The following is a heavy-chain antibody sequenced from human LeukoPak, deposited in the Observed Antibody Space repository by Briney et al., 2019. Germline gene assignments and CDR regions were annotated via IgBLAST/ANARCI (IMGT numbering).Heavy chain of an antibody. CDR3: ARSRGRRSSSWYDY. Sequence: SETLSLTCTVSGGSVSSGSYYWSWIRQPPGKGLEWNGYIYYSGSTNYNPSLKSRVTISVDTSKNQFSLKLSSVTAADTAVYYCARSRGRRSSSWYDYWGQGTLVTVSS. CDR1: GGSVSSGSYY. CDR2: IYYSGST. J-gene: IGHJ4*02. V-gene: IGHV4-61*01. D-gene: IGHD6-13*01.